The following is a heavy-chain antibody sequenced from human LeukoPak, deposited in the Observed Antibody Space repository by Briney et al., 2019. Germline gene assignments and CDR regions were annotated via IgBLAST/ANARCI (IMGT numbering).Heavy chain of an antibody. CDR1: GFTFDDYA. D-gene: IGHD3-10*01. J-gene: IGHJ4*02. Sequence: GGSLRLSCAASGFTFDDYAMHWVRHAPGKGLEWVSGISWNSGSIGYADSVKGRFTISRDNAKNSLYLQMNSLRAEDMALYYCAKGEITMVRGVITNWGQGTLVTVSS. CDR3: AKGEITMVRGVITN. V-gene: IGHV3-9*03. CDR2: ISWNSGSI.